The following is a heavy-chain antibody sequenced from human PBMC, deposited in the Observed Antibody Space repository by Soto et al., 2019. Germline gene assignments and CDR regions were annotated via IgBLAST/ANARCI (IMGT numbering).Heavy chain of an antibody. V-gene: IGHV4-34*01. Sequence: PSETLSLTCAVYGGSFSGYYWGWIRQPPGKGLEWIGEINHSGSTNYNPSLKSRVTISVDTSKNQFSLKLSSVTAADTAVYYCARGWIFGVVTSWFDPWGQGTLVTVSS. CDR2: INHSGST. CDR1: GGSFSGYY. J-gene: IGHJ5*02. CDR3: ARGWIFGVVTSWFDP. D-gene: IGHD3-3*01.